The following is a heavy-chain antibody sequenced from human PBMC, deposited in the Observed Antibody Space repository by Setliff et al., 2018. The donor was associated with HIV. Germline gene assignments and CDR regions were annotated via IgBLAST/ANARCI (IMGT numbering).Heavy chain of an antibody. CDR1: GGSISSHY. D-gene: IGHD3-22*01. J-gene: IGHJ6*02. CDR3: ARDFRYDTSGSLTGYGLDV. Sequence: KPSETLSLTCTVSGGSISSHYWSWIRQPPGKGPEWIGYISYSGISNYNPSLKSRVTISLDTSKNHFSLQLRSVTAADTAVYYCARDFRYDTSGSLTGYGLDVWGQGTTVTVSS. CDR2: ISYSGIS. V-gene: IGHV4-59*11.